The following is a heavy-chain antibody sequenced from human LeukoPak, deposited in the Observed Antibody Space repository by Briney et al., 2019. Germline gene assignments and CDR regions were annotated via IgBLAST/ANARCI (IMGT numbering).Heavy chain of an antibody. V-gene: IGHV4-38-2*02. CDR3: ARDYDLIAAAGTIS. CDR2: IYHSGST. CDR1: GYSISSGYY. J-gene: IGHJ4*02. D-gene: IGHD6-13*01. Sequence: SETLSLTCTVSGYSISSGYYWGWIRQPPGKGLEWIGSIYHSGSTYYNPSLKSRVTISVDTSKNQFSLKLSPVTAADTAVYYCARDYDLIAAAGTISWGQGTLVTVSS.